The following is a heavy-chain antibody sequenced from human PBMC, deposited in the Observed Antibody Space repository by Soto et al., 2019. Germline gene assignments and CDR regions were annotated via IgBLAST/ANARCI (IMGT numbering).Heavy chain of an antibody. J-gene: IGHJ6*02. CDR1: GFTFSSYG. CDR2: ISYDGSNK. CDR3: ANSGYSSSWYSLSAPYYYYDMDV. V-gene: IGHV3-30*18. D-gene: IGHD6-13*01. Sequence: GGSLRLSCAASGFTFSSYGMHWVRQAPGKGLEWVAVISYDGSNKYYADSVKGRFTISRDNSKNTLYLQMNSLRAEDTAVYYCANSGYSSSWYSLSAPYYYYDMDVWGQGTTVTVSS.